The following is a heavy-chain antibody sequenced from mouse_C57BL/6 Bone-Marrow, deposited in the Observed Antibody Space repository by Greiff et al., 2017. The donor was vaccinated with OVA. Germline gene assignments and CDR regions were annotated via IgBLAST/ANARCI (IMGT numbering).Heavy chain of an antibody. CDR3: ARYYGGFAY. D-gene: IGHD1-2*01. CDR1: GFTFSSYA. Sequence: VQLVESGGGLVKPGGSLKLSCAASGFTFSSYAMSWVRQTPEKRLEWVATISDGGSYTYYPDNVKGRFTISRDNAKNNLYLQMSHLKSEDTAMYYCARYYGGFAYWGQGTLVTVSA. CDR2: ISDGGSYT. V-gene: IGHV5-4*01. J-gene: IGHJ3*01.